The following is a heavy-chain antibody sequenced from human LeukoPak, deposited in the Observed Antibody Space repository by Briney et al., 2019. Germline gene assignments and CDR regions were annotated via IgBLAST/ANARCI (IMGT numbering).Heavy chain of an antibody. CDR2: ISSSSSYI. V-gene: IGHV3-21*01. Sequence: GGSLRLSCAVSGFTFSTYAMNWVRQAPGKGLEWVSSISSSSSYIYYADSVKGRFTTSRNNANNSLYLQMNSLRAEDTAVYYCSRDEEWSYSYWGQGTLVTVSS. CDR3: SRDEEWSYSY. D-gene: IGHD1-26*01. J-gene: IGHJ4*02. CDR1: GFTFSTYA.